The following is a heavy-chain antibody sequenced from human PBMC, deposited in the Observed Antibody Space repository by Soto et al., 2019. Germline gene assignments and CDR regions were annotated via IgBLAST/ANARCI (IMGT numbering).Heavy chain of an antibody. CDR1: GGTFSSYA. CDR3: ARGMGAPKGRDYYYYGMDV. Sequence: SVKVSCKASGGTFSSYAISWVRQAPGQGLEWMGGIIPIFGTANYAQKFQGRVMITADESTSTAYMELSSLRSEDTAVYYCARGMGAPKGRDYYYYGMDVWGQGTTVTVSS. CDR2: IIPIFGTA. V-gene: IGHV1-69*13. D-gene: IGHD1-26*01. J-gene: IGHJ6*02.